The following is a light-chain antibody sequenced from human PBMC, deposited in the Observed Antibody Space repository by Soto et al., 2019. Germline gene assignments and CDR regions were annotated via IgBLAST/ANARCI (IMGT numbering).Light chain of an antibody. V-gene: IGKV1-33*01. Sequence: IHMAHSPSSLAASLGDIVAITFQASQDISNYLNWYQQKPGKAPKLLIYDASNLETGVPSRFSGSGSGTDFTFTISSLQPEDIATYYCKQYDNLLTFGGGTKVDI. CDR3: KQYDNLLT. CDR1: QDISNY. CDR2: DAS. J-gene: IGKJ4*01.